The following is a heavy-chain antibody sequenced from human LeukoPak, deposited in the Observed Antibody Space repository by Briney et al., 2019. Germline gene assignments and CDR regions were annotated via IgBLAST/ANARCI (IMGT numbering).Heavy chain of an antibody. CDR1: GFTLTRYW. V-gene: IGHV3-7*03. Sequence: GGSLRLSCAASGFTLTRYWMSWVRQAPGKGPEWVANINEDGSEKYYLDSVRGRFTFSRDNARNSLYLQMNSLRVEDVAVYFCARVGAAGFDYWGQGALVTVSS. CDR3: ARVGAAGFDY. D-gene: IGHD6-13*01. J-gene: IGHJ4*02. CDR2: INEDGSEK.